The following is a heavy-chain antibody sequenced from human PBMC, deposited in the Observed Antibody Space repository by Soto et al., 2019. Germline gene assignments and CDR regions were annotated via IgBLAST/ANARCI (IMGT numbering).Heavy chain of an antibody. CDR3: AKDRSYCSSTSCYLSGMDV. Sequence: GGSLRLSCAASGFTFSSYAMSWVRQAPGKGLEWVSVISGTSGSSYYADSVKGRFTISRDNSMNTLYLQMNSLRAEDTAVYYCAKDRSYCSSTSCYLSGMDVWGQGTTVTVSS. V-gene: IGHV3-23*01. CDR2: ISGTSGSS. CDR1: GFTFSSYA. J-gene: IGHJ6*02. D-gene: IGHD2-2*01.